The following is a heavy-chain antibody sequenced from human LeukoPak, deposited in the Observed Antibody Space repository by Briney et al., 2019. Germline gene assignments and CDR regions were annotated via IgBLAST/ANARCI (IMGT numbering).Heavy chain of an antibody. V-gene: IGHV1-69*13. Sequence: SVKVSCKASGGTFSSYAISWVRQAPGQGLEWMGGIIPIFGTANYAQKFQGRVTITADESTSTAYMELSSLRSEDTAVYYCARGSTYCXGDCXXIPFDYWGQXTXXXVSS. CDR2: IIPIFGTA. CDR1: GGTFSSYA. D-gene: IGHD2-21*02. CDR3: ARGSTYCXGDCXXIPFDY. J-gene: IGHJ4*02.